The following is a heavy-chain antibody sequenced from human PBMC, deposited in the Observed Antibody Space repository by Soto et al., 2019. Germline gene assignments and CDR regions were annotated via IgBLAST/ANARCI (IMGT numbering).Heavy chain of an antibody. CDR1: GDSMRSSNW. CDR2: AHHSGRT. V-gene: IGHV4-4*02. Sequence: TSETQSLTCTVSGDSMRSSNWWNWVRQPPGKGLEWIGEAHHSGRTNYNPSLKSRVTISVDRSQNHFSLQLTSVTAADTAVYYCARSEATALDYWGQGTLVTVSS. J-gene: IGHJ4*02. CDR3: ARSEATALDY.